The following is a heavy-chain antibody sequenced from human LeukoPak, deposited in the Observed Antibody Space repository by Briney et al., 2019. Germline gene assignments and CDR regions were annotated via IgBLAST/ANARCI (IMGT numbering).Heavy chain of an antibody. J-gene: IGHJ4*02. CDR2: ISAYNGNT. CDR3: ARREYSYGHEDY. Sequence: ASVKVSCKASGYTFTSYGISWVRQAPGQGLEWMGWISAYNGNTNYAQKLQGRVTMTADTSTSTAYMELRSLRSDDTAVYYCARREYSYGHEDYWGQGTLVTVSS. CDR1: GYTFTSYG. D-gene: IGHD5-18*01. V-gene: IGHV1-18*04.